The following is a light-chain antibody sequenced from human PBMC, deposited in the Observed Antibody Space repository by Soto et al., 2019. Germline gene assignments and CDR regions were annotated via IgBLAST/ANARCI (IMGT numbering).Light chain of an antibody. CDR2: GAS. CDR3: QQYVTSSPRT. J-gene: IGKJ1*01. Sequence: VMTQSPATLSVAPGERVTFSCRASQGVISSLAFYQQKAGQAPLLXXYGASTRATGVPARFSGSGSGTDFTLTITRLEPEDFAVYYCQQYVTSSPRTFGQGTKVDI. CDR1: QGVISS. V-gene: IGKV3-15*01.